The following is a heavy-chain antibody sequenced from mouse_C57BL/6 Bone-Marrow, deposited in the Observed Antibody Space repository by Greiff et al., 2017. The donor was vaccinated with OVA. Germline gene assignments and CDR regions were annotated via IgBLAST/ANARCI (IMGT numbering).Heavy chain of an antibody. D-gene: IGHD2-5*01. V-gene: IGHV1-69*01. CDR2: LDPSDSYT. J-gene: IGHJ3*01. CDR1: GYTFTSYW. Sequence: VKLQQPGAELVMPGASVKLSCKASGYTFTSYWMHWVKQRPGQGLEWIGELDPSDSYTNYNQKFKGKSTLTVDKSSSTAYMQLSSLTSEDAAVYICVFSYYSNPAWFAYWGQGTLVTVSA. CDR3: VFSYYSNPAWFAY.